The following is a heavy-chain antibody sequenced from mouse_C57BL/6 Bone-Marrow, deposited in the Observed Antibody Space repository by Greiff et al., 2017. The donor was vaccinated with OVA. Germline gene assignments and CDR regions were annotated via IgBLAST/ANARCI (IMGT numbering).Heavy chain of an antibody. J-gene: IGHJ3*01. V-gene: IGHV1-15*01. D-gene: IGHD3-2*02. Sequence: QVQLQQSGAELVRPGASVTLSCKASGYTFTDYEMHWVKQTPVHGLEWLGAIDPDTGGTDYNQKFKGKAILTADKSSSTAYMELRSLTSEDSAVYYCTETDQTTGFAYWGQGTLVTVSA. CDR1: GYTFTDYE. CDR2: IDPDTGGT. CDR3: TETDQTTGFAY.